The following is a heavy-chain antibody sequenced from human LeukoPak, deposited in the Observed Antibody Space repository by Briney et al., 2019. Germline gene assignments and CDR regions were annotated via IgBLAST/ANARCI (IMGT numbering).Heavy chain of an antibody. V-gene: IGHV1-69*13. Sequence: ASVKVSCKASGGTFSSYAISWVRQAPGQGLEWMGGIIPIFGTANYAQKFQGRVTITADESTSTAYMELSSLRSEDTAVYYCARGDSSGYYYFDYWGQGTLVTVSS. CDR1: GGTFSSYA. J-gene: IGHJ4*02. CDR3: ARGDSSGYYYFDY. D-gene: IGHD3-22*01. CDR2: IIPIFGTA.